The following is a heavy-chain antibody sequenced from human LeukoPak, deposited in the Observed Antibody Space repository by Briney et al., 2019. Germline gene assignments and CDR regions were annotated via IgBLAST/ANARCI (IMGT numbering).Heavy chain of an antibody. CDR3: AKDLGVYGGLFDY. Sequence: PGGSLRLSCAASGFTFDDYAMHWVRQAPGKGLEWVSGISWNSGSIGYADSVKGRFTISRDNSKNTLYLQMNSLRAEDTAVYYCAKDLGVYGGLFDYWGQGTLVTVSS. J-gene: IGHJ4*02. V-gene: IGHV3-9*01. CDR1: GFTFDDYA. CDR2: ISWNSGSI. D-gene: IGHD4-23*01.